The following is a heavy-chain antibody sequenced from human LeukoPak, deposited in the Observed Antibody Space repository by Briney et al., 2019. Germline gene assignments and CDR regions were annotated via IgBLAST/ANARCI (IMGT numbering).Heavy chain of an antibody. J-gene: IGHJ4*02. CDR1: GFDFSTSW. V-gene: IGHV3-7*03. D-gene: IGHD3-10*01. CDR3: ARPGFPRD. Sequence: GGSLRLSCAASGFDFSTSWMSWVRQAPGKGLEWVANIRQDGREKYYVASVKGRFTISRDNAKNSLYLQMNSLRAEDTAVYYCARPGFPRDWGQGTLATVSS. CDR2: IRQDGREK.